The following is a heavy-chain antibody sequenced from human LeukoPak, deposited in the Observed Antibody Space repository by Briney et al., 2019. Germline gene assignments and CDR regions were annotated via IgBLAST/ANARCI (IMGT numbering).Heavy chain of an antibody. V-gene: IGHV4-39*01. Sequence: SETLSLTCTVSGGSISSGGYYWSWIRQPPGKGLEWIGSIYYSGSTYYNPSLKSRVTISVDTSKNQFSLKLSSVTAADTAVYYCARHPHGFDIAAQYYFDYWGQGTLVTVSS. J-gene: IGHJ4*02. CDR2: IYYSGST. CDR3: ARHPHGFDIAAQYYFDY. CDR1: GGSISSGGYY. D-gene: IGHD6-6*01.